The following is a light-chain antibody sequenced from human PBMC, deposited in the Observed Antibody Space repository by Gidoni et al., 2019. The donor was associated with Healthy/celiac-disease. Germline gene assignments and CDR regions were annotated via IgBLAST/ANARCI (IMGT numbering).Light chain of an antibody. CDR3: KQSYSTLFT. V-gene: IGKV1-39*01. CDR2: AAS. Sequence: IQITLSPSSLSASVGDRVTITCRASQSIRRYLNWYQQKPGKAPKLLSYAASSLQSGVPSRFSGSGSGTDLKITIRSLQPEDFETYYCKQSYSTLFTFXHXTKVDIK. CDR1: QSIRRY. J-gene: IGKJ3*01.